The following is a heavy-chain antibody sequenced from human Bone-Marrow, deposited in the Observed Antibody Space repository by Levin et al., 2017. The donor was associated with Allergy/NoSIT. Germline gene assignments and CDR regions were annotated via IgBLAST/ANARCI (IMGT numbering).Heavy chain of an antibody. CDR2: IIPIFGTA. V-gene: IGHV1-69*13. CDR3: ARGPEVGFYYDSRFPGFYFDY. J-gene: IGHJ4*02. CDR1: GGTFSSYA. Sequence: GASVKVSCKASGGTFSSYAISWVRQAPGQGLEWMGGIIPIFGTANYAQKFQGRVTITADESTSTAYMELSSLRSEDTAVYYCARGPEVGFYYDSRFPGFYFDYWGQGTLVTVSS. D-gene: IGHD3-22*01.